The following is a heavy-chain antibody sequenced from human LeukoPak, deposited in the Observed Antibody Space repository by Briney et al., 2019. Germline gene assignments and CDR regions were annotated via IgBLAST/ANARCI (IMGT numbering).Heavy chain of an antibody. CDR2: ISDSGGGT. CDR1: GFTFNTYS. J-gene: IGHJ4*02. Sequence: GGSLRLSCAASGFTFNTYSMNWDRPAPGKGLEWVSTISDSGGGTYYADSVKGRFTISRDNSKNTLYLQMNSLRADDTAVYYCDGADFWGQGTLVTVSS. CDR3: DGADF. V-gene: IGHV3-23*01.